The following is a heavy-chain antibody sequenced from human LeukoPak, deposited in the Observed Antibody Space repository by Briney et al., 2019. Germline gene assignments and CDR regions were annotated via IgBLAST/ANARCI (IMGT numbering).Heavy chain of an antibody. J-gene: IGHJ4*02. V-gene: IGHV4-59*01. CDR2: IYYSGST. CDR3: ARGDGYNPTKHPPTHH. D-gene: IGHD5-24*01. CDR1: GGSISSYY. Sequence: SETLSLTCTVSGGSISSYYWSWIRQPPGKGLEWIGYIYYSGSTNYNPSLKSRVTISVDTSKNQFSLKLSSVTAADTAVYYCARGDGYNPTKHPPTHHRGPGTLVTVSS.